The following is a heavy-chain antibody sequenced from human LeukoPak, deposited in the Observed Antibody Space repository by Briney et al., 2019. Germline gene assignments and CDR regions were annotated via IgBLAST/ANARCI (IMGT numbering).Heavy chain of an antibody. CDR2: ISAYNGNT. Sequence: ASVKVSCKASGYTFTSYGISWVRQAPGQGLEWMGWISAYNGNTNYAQKLQGRVTMTTDTSTSTAYMELRSLRSDDTAVYYCARDPCDSSGRRKLGYYFDYWGQGTLVTVSS. V-gene: IGHV1-18*01. J-gene: IGHJ4*02. CDR1: GYTFTSYG. D-gene: IGHD3-22*01. CDR3: ARDPCDSSGRRKLGYYFDY.